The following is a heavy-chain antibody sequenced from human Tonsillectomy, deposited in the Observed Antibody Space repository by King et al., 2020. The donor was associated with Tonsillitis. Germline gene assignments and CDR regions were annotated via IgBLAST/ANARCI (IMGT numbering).Heavy chain of an antibody. Sequence: VQLVESGGGVVQPGRSLRLSCAASGFTFSSYGMHWVRQAPGKGLEWVAVISYDGSNKYYADSVKGRFTISRDNSKNTLYLQMNSLRAEDTAVYYCAKEIAGSLGFDYWGQGTLVTVSS. J-gene: IGHJ4*02. CDR3: AKEIAGSLGFDY. D-gene: IGHD3-10*01. CDR2: ISYDGSNK. CDR1: GFTFSSYG. V-gene: IGHV3-30*18.